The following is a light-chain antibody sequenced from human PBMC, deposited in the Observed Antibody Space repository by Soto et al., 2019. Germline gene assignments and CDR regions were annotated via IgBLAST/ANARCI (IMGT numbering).Light chain of an antibody. V-gene: IGKV3-20*01. J-gene: IGKJ3*01. CDR3: QQYGSSLFT. CDR1: QSVSSKY. CDR2: GTS. Sequence: DIVLTQSPGTLSLSPGERATLSCRASQSVSSKYLAWYQQKPGQPPRVLIYGTSIRATGIPERFSGGWSGTDFTLSITRLESEDCAVYYCQQYGSSLFTFGPGTKVDF.